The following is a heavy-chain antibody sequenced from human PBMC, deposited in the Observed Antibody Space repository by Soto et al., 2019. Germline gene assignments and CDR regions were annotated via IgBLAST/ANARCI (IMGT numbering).Heavy chain of an antibody. Sequence: SETLSLTCAVYGGSFSGYYWSWIRQPPGKGLEWIGEINHSGSTNYNPSLKSRVTISVDTSKNQFSLKLSSVTAADTAVYYCARVPGWQQLPSLLYYFDYWGQGTLVTVSS. CDR3: ARVPGWQQLPSLLYYFDY. CDR1: GGSFSGYY. J-gene: IGHJ4*02. CDR2: INHSGST. D-gene: IGHD6-13*01. V-gene: IGHV4-34*01.